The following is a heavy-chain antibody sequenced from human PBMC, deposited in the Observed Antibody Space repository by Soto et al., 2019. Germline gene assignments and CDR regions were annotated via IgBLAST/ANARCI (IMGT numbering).Heavy chain of an antibody. V-gene: IGHV3-30*18. CDR3: AKDRSYSDSWPSGPFDY. CDR2: ISYDGHNT. D-gene: IGHD6-13*01. J-gene: IGHJ4*02. Sequence: QVQLVESGGGVVQPGRSLRLSCAASRFTFSSYGTHWVRQAPGKGLEWVAVISYDGHNTYYADSVKGRFTVSRDNSKNTLFLQMNSLRAEDTAVYYCAKDRSYSDSWPSGPFDYWGQGTLVTVSS. CDR1: RFTFSSYG.